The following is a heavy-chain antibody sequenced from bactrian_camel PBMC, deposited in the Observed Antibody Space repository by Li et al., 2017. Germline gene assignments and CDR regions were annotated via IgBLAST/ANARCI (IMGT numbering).Heavy chain of an antibody. CDR3: ATVDHPAYSDYID. CDR2: LYTGGGST. V-gene: IGHV3-2*01. CDR1: GFTFASSGFDFVNYY. Sequence: HVQLVESGGGLVQPGGSLRLSCAASGFTFASSGFDFVNYYFSWVRQAPGKGLEWVSSLYTGGGSTYYPDSVKGRFTVSRDNTKDTLYLQMNMLKSEDTAPYFCATVDHPAYSDYIDWGQGTQVTVS. D-gene: IGHD4*01. J-gene: IGHJ4*01.